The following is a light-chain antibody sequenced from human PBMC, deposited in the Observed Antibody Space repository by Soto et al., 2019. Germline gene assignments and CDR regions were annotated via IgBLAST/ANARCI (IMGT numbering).Light chain of an antibody. CDR3: QQATSFPRT. J-gene: IGKJ1*01. CDR1: QGITSW. CDR2: AAS. V-gene: IGKV1-12*01. Sequence: DIHLTQSPSSETASVGDKVTISCRASQGITSWLAWYQQKPGRAPELLIYAASTLQSGVPSRFSGSGSGTDFTLTISSLQPEDFATYYCQQATSFPRTFGQGTKVDI.